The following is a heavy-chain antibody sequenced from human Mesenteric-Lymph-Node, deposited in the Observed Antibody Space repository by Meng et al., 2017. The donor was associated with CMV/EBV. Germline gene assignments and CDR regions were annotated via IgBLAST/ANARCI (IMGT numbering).Heavy chain of an antibody. V-gene: IGHV1-69*04. CDR3: ARDWLTRGVVSTIGEFDS. J-gene: IGHJ4*02. Sequence: TFRTFAVSWVRQAPGQGLEWMGRINPLLNLPNYAQRFQGRVTITADKSTATAYMELSSLTSDDTAVYYCARDWLTRGVVSTIGEFDSWGQGTLVTVSS. CDR2: INPLLNLP. D-gene: IGHD5/OR15-5a*01. CDR1: TFRTFA.